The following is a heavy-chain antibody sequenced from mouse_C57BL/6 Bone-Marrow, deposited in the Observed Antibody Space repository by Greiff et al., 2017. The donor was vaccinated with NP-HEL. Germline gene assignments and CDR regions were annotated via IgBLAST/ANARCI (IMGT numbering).Heavy chain of an antibody. V-gene: IGHV5-4*01. D-gene: IGHD1-1*01. CDR2: ISDGGSYT. CDR1: GFTFSSYA. Sequence: EVQGVESGGGLVKPGGSLKLSCAASGFTFSSYAMSWVRQTPEKRLEWVATISDGGSYTYYPDNVKGRFTISRDNAKNNLYLQMSHLKSEDTAMYYCARDQSSYDYYAMDYWGQGTSVTVSS. J-gene: IGHJ4*01. CDR3: ARDQSSYDYYAMDY.